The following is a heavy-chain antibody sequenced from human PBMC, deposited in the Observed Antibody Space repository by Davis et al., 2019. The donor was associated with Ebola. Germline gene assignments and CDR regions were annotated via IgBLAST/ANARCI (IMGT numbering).Heavy chain of an antibody. Sequence: SQTLSLTCTVSGGSVSSGSYYWSWIRQPPGKGLEWIGYIYYSGSTNYNPSPKSRVTISVDTTKHQFPLKLSSVTAAATAVYYCARDYGDYVGYFDYWGQGTLVTVSS. CDR2: IYYSGST. V-gene: IGHV4-61*01. CDR3: ARDYGDYVGYFDY. CDR1: GGSVSSGSYY. J-gene: IGHJ4*02. D-gene: IGHD4-17*01.